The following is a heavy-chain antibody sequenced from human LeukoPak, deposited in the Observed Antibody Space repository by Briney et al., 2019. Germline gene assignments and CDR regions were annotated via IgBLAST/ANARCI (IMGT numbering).Heavy chain of an antibody. Sequence: SETLSLTCAAYGGSFSGYYWSWIRQPPGKGLEWIGEINHSGSTNYNPSLKSRVTISVDTSKNQFSLKLSSVTAADTAVYYCARSIVASFDYWGQGTLVTVSS. D-gene: IGHD5-12*01. CDR3: ARSIVASFDY. V-gene: IGHV4-34*01. CDR2: INHSGST. J-gene: IGHJ4*02. CDR1: GGSFSGYY.